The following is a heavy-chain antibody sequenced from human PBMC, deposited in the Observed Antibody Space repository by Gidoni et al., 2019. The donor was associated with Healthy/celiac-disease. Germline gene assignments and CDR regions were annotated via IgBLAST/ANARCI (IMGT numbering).Heavy chain of an antibody. J-gene: IGHJ4*02. D-gene: IGHD1-26*01. Sequence: QVQLVESGGGVVQPGRSLRLSCAASGFPFSSYAMHWVRQAPGKGLEWVAVISYDGSNKYYADSVKGRFTISRDNSKNTLYLQMNSLRAEDTAVYYCAREGGSGSYYVDYWGQGTLVTVSS. CDR2: ISYDGSNK. V-gene: IGHV3-30-3*01. CDR1: GFPFSSYA. CDR3: AREGGSGSYYVDY.